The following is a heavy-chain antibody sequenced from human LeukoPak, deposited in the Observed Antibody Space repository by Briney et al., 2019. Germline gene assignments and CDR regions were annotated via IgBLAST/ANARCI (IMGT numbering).Heavy chain of an antibody. J-gene: IGHJ4*02. CDR2: IIPMFGSA. CDR1: GGTFSRYV. D-gene: IGHD3-22*01. CDR3: ARDAAIYDSGAYYYLW. Sequence: SVKVSCKASGGTFSRYVISLLRQAPGQGLEWMGGIIPMFGSANYAQKFQGRLTITADELTNTAYMELSSLRSEDTAVYYCARDAAIYDSGAYYYLWWGQGTLVTVSS. V-gene: IGHV1-69*13.